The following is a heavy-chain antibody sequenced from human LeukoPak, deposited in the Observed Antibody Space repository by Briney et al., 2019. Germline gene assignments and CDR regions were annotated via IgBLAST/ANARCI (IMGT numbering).Heavy chain of an antibody. CDR3: ARDLGTAMVTI. J-gene: IGHJ4*02. D-gene: IGHD5-18*01. V-gene: IGHV1-69*13. CDR2: IIPIFGTA. CDR1: GGTFSSYA. Sequence: EASVKVSCMASGGTFSSYAISWVRQAPGQGLEWMGGIIPIFGTANYAQKFQGRVTITADESTSTAYMELSSLRSEDTAVYCCARDLGTAMVTIWGQGTLVTVSS.